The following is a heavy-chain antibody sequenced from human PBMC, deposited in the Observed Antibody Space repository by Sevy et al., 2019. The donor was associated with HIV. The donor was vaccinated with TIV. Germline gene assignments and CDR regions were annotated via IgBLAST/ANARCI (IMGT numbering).Heavy chain of an antibody. J-gene: IGHJ6*02. V-gene: IGHV3-21*01. D-gene: IGHD2-15*01. Sequence: GGSLRLSCAASGFTFSTYNMNWVRQAPGKGLEWVSSISSSSTYIYYADSVKGRFTISRDNAKNSLYLQMNSLRAEDTTVYYCARDLVLPATTDYYYYGMDVWGQGTTVTVSS. CDR3: ARDLVLPATTDYYYYGMDV. CDR1: GFTFSTYN. CDR2: ISSSSTYI.